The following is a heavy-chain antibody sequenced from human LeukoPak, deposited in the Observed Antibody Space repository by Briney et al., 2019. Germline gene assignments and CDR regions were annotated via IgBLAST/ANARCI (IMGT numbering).Heavy chain of an antibody. J-gene: IGHJ4*02. Sequence: GGSLRLSCAASGFTFSSYEMHRVRQAPGKGLEWVSYITSSGSTMYYADSVKGRFTVSRDNAKNSLYLQMSSLRAEDTAVYYCATLRPRQQLVVDHWGQGTLVTVSS. V-gene: IGHV3-48*03. CDR2: ITSSGSTM. CDR3: ATLRPRQQLVVDH. D-gene: IGHD6-13*01. CDR1: GFTFSSYE.